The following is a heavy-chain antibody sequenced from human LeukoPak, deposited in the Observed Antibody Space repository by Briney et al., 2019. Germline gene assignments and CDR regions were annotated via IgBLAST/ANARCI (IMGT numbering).Heavy chain of an antibody. CDR3: ARPLPVTKAYWFDP. V-gene: IGHV4-34*01. J-gene: IGHJ5*02. D-gene: IGHD4-17*01. CDR1: GGSFSGYY. Sequence: SETLSLTCAVYGGSFSGYYWSWIRQPPGKGLEWIGEINHSGSTNYNPSLKSRVTISVDTSKNQFSLKLSSVTAADTAVYYCARPLPVTKAYWFDPWGQGTLVTVSS. CDR2: INHSGST.